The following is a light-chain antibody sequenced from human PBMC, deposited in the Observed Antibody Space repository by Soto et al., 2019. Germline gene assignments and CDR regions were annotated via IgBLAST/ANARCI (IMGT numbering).Light chain of an antibody. J-gene: IGKJ1*01. CDR3: QHYDSSSPWT. CDR1: QSISYC. CDR2: DAS. Sequence: DIQMTQSPSTLSASIGDRVTITCRASQSISYCLAWYQQKPGKAPNLLIYDASSLESGAPSRFSGSGSGTQFTLTIYSLQPDDFATYYCQHYDSSSPWTFGQGTKV. V-gene: IGKV1-5*01.